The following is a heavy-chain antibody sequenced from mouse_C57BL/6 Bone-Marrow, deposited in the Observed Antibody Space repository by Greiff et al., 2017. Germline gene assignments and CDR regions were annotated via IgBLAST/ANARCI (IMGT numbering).Heavy chain of an antibody. D-gene: IGHD4-1*01. V-gene: IGHV1-55*01. Sequence: VQLQQPGAELVKPGASVKMSCKASGYTFTSYWITWVKQRPGQGLEWIGDIYPTSGRTNYNEKFTSKAILTVDTSSNAAYMQLSSLTSEDSAVFCCARSGPLGRSFDYWGQGTTLTVAS. CDR1: GYTFTSYW. CDR2: IYPTSGRT. J-gene: IGHJ2*01. CDR3: ARSGPLGRSFDY.